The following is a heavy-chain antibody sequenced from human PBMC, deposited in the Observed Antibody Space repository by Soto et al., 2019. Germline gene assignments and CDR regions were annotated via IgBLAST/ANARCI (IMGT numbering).Heavy chain of an antibody. V-gene: IGHV1-3*01. CDR3: ARRRSGYCSGGSCYPPDAFDI. J-gene: IGHJ3*02. D-gene: IGHD2-15*01. CDR1: GYTFTSYA. Sequence: SVKVSCKASGYTFTSYAMHWVRQAPGQRLEWMGWINAGNGNTKYSQKFQGRVTITRDTSASTAYMELSSLRSEDTAVYYCARRRSGYCSGGSCYPPDAFDIWGQGTMVTVSS. CDR2: INAGNGNT.